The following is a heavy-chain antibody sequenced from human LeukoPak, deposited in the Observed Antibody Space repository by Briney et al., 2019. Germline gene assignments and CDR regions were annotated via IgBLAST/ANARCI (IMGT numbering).Heavy chain of an antibody. CDR2: ISAYNGNT. CDR3: ARDHPRQKNYYGMDV. V-gene: IGHV1-18*01. J-gene: IGHJ6*02. Sequence: GASVKVSCKASGYTFTTYGISWVRQAPGQGLEWMGWISAYNGNTNYAQKLQGRVTMTTDTSTSTAYMELRSLRSDDTAVYYCARDHPRQKNYYGMDVWGQGTTVTVSS. CDR1: GYTFTTYG.